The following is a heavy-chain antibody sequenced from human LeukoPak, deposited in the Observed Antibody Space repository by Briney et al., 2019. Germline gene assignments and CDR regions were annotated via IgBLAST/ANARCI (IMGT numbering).Heavy chain of an antibody. J-gene: IGHJ5*02. D-gene: IGHD6-13*01. V-gene: IGHV4-34*01. CDR3: ARYGMAAEGIWWFDP. CDR2: IDHSGST. Sequence: SETLSLTCAVYGGSLNGYYWSWIRQPPGKRLEWIGEIDHSGSTQYNPSLKSRVTISLDTSKKQFSLKLASLTAADTAFYYCARYGMAAEGIWWFDPWGQGTLVTVSS. CDR1: GGSLNGYY.